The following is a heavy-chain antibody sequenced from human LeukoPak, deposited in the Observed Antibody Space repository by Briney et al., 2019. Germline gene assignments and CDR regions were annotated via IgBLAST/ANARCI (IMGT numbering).Heavy chain of an antibody. Sequence: ASVKVSCKASGYTFTSYYMHWVRQAPGQGLEWMGIINPSGGSTTYAQNFQGRVTMTTDTSTNTAYMELRSLRSDDTAVYYCARDLTPPPATGTGGVFGYWGQGTLVTVSS. D-gene: IGHD6-13*01. CDR3: ARDLTPPPATGTGGVFGY. J-gene: IGHJ4*02. CDR2: INPSGGST. CDR1: GYTFTSYY. V-gene: IGHV1-46*01.